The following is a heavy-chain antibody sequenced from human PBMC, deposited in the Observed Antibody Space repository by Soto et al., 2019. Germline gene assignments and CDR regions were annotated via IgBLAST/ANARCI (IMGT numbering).Heavy chain of an antibody. Sequence: QVQLVQSGAEVKKPGASVKVSCKASGYTFTSYAMHWVRQAPGQRLEWMGWINAGNGNTKYSQKFHGRVTITRDTSASTAYMELSSLRSEETAVYYCARVSGDISRPNCFDYWGQGTLVTVSS. V-gene: IGHV1-3*01. CDR3: ARVSGDISRPNCFDY. J-gene: IGHJ4*02. CDR1: GYTFTSYA. CDR2: INAGNGNT. D-gene: IGHD4-17*01.